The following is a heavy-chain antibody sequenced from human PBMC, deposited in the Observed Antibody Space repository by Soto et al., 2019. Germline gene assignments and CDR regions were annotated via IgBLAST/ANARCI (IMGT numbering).Heavy chain of an antibody. CDR2: IYYSGST. CDR1: GGSISSGDYY. Sequence: SETLSLTCTVSGGSISSGDYYWSWIRQPPGKGLEWIGYIYYSGSTYYNPSLKSRVTISVDTSKNQFSLKLSSVTAADTAVYYCARDKSGYDFWSGYYYYGMDVWGQGTTVTVSS. CDR3: ARDKSGYDFWSGYYYYGMDV. J-gene: IGHJ6*02. V-gene: IGHV4-30-4*01. D-gene: IGHD3-3*01.